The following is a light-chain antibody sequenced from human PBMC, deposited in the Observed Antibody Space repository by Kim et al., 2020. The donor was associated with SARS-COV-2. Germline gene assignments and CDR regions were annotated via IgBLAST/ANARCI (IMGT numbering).Light chain of an antibody. J-gene: IGKJ2*04. CDR1: HDVSTY. Sequence: ASTGDRVNITCRASHDVSTYLAWYQHKPGKAPNLLMYAVSTLHSGVPSRFRGSGSGTDFTLTISCLQSEDFVTYYCQQYYSYPCSFGQGTKLEI. V-gene: IGKV1-8*01. CDR2: AVS. CDR3: QQYYSYPCS.